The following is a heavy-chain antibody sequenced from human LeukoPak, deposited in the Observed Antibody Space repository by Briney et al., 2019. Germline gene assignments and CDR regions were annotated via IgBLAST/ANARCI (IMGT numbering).Heavy chain of an antibody. D-gene: IGHD6-19*01. Sequence: TSVKVSCKASGFTFTSSAVQWVRQVRGQRLEWIGWIVVGSGNTNYAQKFQERVTITRDMSTSTAYMELSSLRSEDTAVYYCAVLSSGWPFDYWGQGTLVTVSS. CDR2: IVVGSGNT. CDR1: GFTFTSSA. CDR3: AVLSSGWPFDY. J-gene: IGHJ4*02. V-gene: IGHV1-58*01.